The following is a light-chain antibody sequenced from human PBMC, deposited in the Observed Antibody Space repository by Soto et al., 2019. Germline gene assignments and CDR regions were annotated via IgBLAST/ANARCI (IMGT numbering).Light chain of an antibody. V-gene: IGLV1-40*01. Sequence: QSALTQPPSVSGAPGQRVTNSCTGSSSNIGAGYHVHWYQQLPGAAPKLLIFGDSNRPSGVPDRFSGSKSGTSASLAITGLQADDEADYYCQSSDSRLSGSDVFGTGTKVTV. J-gene: IGLJ1*01. CDR1: SSNIGAGYH. CDR3: QSSDSRLSGSDV. CDR2: GDS.